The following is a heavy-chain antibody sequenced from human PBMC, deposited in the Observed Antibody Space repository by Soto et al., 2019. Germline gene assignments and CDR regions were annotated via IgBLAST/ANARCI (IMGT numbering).Heavy chain of an antibody. D-gene: IGHD6-19*01. Sequence: QVQLVQSGAEVKKPGSSVKVSCKASGGTFSSYAISWVRQAPGQGLEWMGGIIPIFGTANYAQKFQGRVTITADESTSTAYMELSSLRSEDTAGYYCARDLHTYSSGENHGMDVWGQGATVTVSS. CDR1: GGTFSSYA. CDR3: ARDLHTYSSGENHGMDV. V-gene: IGHV1-69*01. CDR2: IIPIFGTA. J-gene: IGHJ6*02.